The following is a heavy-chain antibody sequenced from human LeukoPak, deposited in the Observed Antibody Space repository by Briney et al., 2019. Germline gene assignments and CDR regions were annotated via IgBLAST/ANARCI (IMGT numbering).Heavy chain of an antibody. CDR1: GYTFTSYD. CDR2: INPNSGGT. V-gene: IGHV1-2*02. CDR3: ARETPEMVWYGMDV. D-gene: IGHD2-8*01. J-gene: IGHJ6*02. Sequence: ASVKVSCKASGYTFTSYDINWVRQAPGQGLEWMGWINPNSGGTNYAQKFQGRVTMTRDTSISTAYMELSRLRSDDTAVYYCARETPEMVWYGMDVWGQGTTVTVSS.